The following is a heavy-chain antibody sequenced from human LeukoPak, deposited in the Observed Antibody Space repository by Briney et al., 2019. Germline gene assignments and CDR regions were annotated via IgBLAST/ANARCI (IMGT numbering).Heavy chain of an antibody. CDR1: GFTFSSYG. CDR3: AKDASIAARHYFDY. V-gene: IGHV3-30*02. D-gene: IGHD6-6*01. CDR2: IRYDGSNK. J-gene: IGHJ4*02. Sequence: GGSLRLSCAASGFTFSSYGMHWVRQAPGKGLEWVAFIRYDGSNKYYADSVKGRFTISRDNSKNTLYLQMNSLRAEDTAVYYCAKDASIAARHYFDYWGQGTLVTVSS.